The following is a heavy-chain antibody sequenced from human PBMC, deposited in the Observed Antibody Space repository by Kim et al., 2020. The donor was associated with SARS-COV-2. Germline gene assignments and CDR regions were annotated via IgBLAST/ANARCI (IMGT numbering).Heavy chain of an antibody. CDR2: INSDGSTT. CDR3: AAVTGTVN. D-gene: IGHD6-19*01. J-gene: IGHJ4*02. V-gene: IGHV3-74*01. CDR1: GFTFRSNW. Sequence: GGSLRLSCAASGFTFRSNWMHWVRQAPGKGLVWVSRINSDGSTTTYADSVKGRFTISRDNAKNTLYLQMNSLRVEDTAVYHCAAVTGTVNWGQGTLVIVSS.